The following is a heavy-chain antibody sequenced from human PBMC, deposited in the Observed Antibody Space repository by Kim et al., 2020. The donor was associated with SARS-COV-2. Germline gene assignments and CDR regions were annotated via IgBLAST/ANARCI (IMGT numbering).Heavy chain of an antibody. D-gene: IGHD3-22*01. CDR1: GFTFDDYA. CDR3: AKDPDSSGYYSGSFDY. J-gene: IGHJ4*02. V-gene: IGHV3-9*01. Sequence: GGSLRLSCAASGFTFDDYAMHWVRQAPGKGLEWVSGISWNSGSIGYADSVKGRFTISRDNAKNSLYLQMNSLRAEDTALYYCAKDPDSSGYYSGSFDYWGQGTLVTVSS. CDR2: ISWNSGSI.